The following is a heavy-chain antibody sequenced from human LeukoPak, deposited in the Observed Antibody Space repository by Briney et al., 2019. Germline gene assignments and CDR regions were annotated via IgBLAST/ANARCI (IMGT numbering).Heavy chain of an antibody. CDR3: ARHAVTHYYFDY. V-gene: IGHV4-59*08. Sequence: SETLSLTCTVSGGSISGYYWSWIRQPPGKGLEWIGYIYYTGSTYYNPSLKSRVTISVDTSKNQFSLKLTSVTAADTALYYCARHAVTHYYFDYWGQGTLVTVSS. CDR1: GGSISGYY. D-gene: IGHD4-17*01. CDR2: IYYTGST. J-gene: IGHJ4*02.